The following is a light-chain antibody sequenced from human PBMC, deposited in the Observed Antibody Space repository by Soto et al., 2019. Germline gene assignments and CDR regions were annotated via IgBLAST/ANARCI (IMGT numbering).Light chain of an antibody. V-gene: IGLV2-8*01. CDR2: EVS. Sequence: QSVLTQPPSASGSPGQSVTISCTGTSSDVGRYNYVSWYQQYPGKAPQLMIYEVSKRPSGVPDRFSGSKSGNTASLTVSGLQAEDEADYYCSSYAGSKINYAFGTGTKVTVL. CDR3: SSYAGSKINYA. J-gene: IGLJ1*01. CDR1: SSDVGRYNY.